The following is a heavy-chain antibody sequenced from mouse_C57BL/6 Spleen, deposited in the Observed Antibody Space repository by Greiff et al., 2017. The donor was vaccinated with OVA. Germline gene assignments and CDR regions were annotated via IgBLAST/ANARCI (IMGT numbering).Heavy chain of an antibody. Sequence: QVQLKQPGAELVKPGASVKMSCKASGYTFTSYWITWVKQRPGQGLEWIGDISPGSGSTNYNEKFQSKATLTVDTSSSTAYMQLSSVTSEDSAVDYGARWGPYDYDGSDYWGQGTTLTVSS. J-gene: IGHJ2*01. V-gene: IGHV1-55*01. D-gene: IGHD2-4*01. CDR3: ARWGPYDYDGSDY. CDR1: GYTFTSYW. CDR2: ISPGSGST.